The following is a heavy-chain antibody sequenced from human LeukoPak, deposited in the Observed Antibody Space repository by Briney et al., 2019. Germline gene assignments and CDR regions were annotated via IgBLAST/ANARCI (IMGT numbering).Heavy chain of an antibody. CDR1: GYTFTSYG. D-gene: IGHD2-2*01. CDR2: ISAYNGNT. CDR3: AREGIVVVPAARVYYYYGMDV. V-gene: IGHV1-18*01. Sequence: ASAKVSCKASGYTFTSYGISWVRQAPGQGLEWMGWISAYNGNTNYAQKLQGRVTMTTDTSTSTAYMELRSLRSDDTAVYYCAREGIVVVPAARVYYYYGMDVWGQGTTVTVSS. J-gene: IGHJ6*02.